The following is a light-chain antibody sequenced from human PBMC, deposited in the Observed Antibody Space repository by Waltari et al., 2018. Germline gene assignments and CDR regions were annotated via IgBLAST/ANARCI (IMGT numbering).Light chain of an antibody. Sequence: DIVMTQSPDSVAVSLGERATINCKSSRSVLYSSNNKKSVAWYQQKPGQPPKLLIYWASTRESGVPDRFSGSGSGTEFTLTLSSLQAEDVAVYYCQQYFSTPLTFGGGTKVEIK. CDR1: RSVLYSSNNKKS. CDR3: QQYFSTPLT. V-gene: IGKV4-1*01. CDR2: WAS. J-gene: IGKJ4*01.